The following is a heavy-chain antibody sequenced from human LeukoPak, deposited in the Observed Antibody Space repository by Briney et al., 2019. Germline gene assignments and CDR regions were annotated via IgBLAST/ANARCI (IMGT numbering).Heavy chain of an antibody. CDR1: GFTFSTYW. D-gene: IGHD3-22*01. J-gene: IGHJ4*02. V-gene: IGHV3-7*01. Sequence: GGSLRLSCAASGFTFSTYWMSWVRQAPGKGLEWVANIKEDGSEKYYGDSVKGRFTISRDNAKNSLYLQMNSLRAEDAAVYYCARDSSGYQWGQGTLVTVSS. CDR3: ARDSSGYQ. CDR2: IKEDGSEK.